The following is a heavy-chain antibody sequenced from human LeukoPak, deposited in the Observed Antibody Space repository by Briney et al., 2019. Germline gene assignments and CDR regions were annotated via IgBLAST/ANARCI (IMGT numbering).Heavy chain of an antibody. D-gene: IGHD4-17*01. J-gene: IGHJ4*02. CDR3: ASGITVTSYDY. V-gene: IGHV4-34*01. CDR2: IDHSGST. Sequence: SETLSLTCTVYGGFFSGYYSTWLRQPPGKGLEWIGEIDHSGSTNYNPSLKSRVTISLDTSNNQFSLRPSSVTAADTAIYYCASGITVTSYDYWGQGTLVTVSS. CDR1: GGFFSGYY.